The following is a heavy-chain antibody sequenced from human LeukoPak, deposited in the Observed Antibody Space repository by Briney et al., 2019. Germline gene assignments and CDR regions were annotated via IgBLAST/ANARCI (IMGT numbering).Heavy chain of an antibody. CDR2: IIPIFGTA. CDR3: ARDCGSTSCSSFDP. J-gene: IGHJ5*02. V-gene: IGHV1-69*06. CDR1: GGTFSSYA. Sequence: SVKVSCKASGGTFSSYAISWVRQAPGQGLEWMGGIIPIFGTANYAQKFQGRVTITADKSTSTAYMEPSSLRSEDTAVYYCARDCGSTSCSSFDPWGQGTLVTVSS. D-gene: IGHD2-2*01.